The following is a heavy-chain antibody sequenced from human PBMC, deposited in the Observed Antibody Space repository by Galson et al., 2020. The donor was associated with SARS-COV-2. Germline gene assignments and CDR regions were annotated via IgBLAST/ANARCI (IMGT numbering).Heavy chain of an antibody. CDR1: GYTFTSYY. V-gene: IGHV1-46*01. CDR2: INPSGGST. J-gene: IGHJ6*03. CDR3: ARDTPQYSSGGGELNYYYYMDV. D-gene: IGHD6-19*01. Sequence: ASVKVSCKASGYTFTSYYMHWVRQAPGQGLEWMGIINPSGGSTSYAQKFQGRVTMTRDTSTSTVYMELSSLRSEDTAVYYCARDTPQYSSGGGELNYYYYMDVWGKGTTVTVSS.